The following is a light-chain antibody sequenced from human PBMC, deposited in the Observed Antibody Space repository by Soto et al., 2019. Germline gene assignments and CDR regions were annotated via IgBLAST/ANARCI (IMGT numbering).Light chain of an antibody. V-gene: IGLV2-11*01. Sequence: QSALTQPRSVSGSPGQSVTISCTGTSSDVGGYNNVSWYQQHPGKAPKLMIYDVSKRPSGVPDRFSGSKSGNTASLSISGLQAEYEADYYCCSYAGSYALVFGGGTQLTVL. CDR2: DVS. CDR1: SSDVGGYNN. J-gene: IGLJ2*01. CDR3: CSYAGSYALV.